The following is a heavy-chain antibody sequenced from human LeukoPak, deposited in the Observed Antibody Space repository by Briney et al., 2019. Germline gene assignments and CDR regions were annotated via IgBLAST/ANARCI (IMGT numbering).Heavy chain of an antibody. CDR1: GGSISSGGYC. J-gene: IGHJ4*01. CDR3: GRDRIGKAFDD. CDR2: IYDNGST. V-gene: IGHV4-31*03. Sequence: PSQTLSLTCTVSGGSISSGGYCWSWIRQHPGKGLEWTGYIYDNGSTYYNPSLKSRVTTSVDTSKNQFPLKLSAVTAADTAVYYCGRDRIGKAFDDWGQGTLVTVSS. D-gene: IGHD3-10*01.